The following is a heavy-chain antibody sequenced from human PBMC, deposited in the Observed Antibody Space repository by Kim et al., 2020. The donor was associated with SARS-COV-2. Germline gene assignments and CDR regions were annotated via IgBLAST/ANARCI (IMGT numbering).Heavy chain of an antibody. V-gene: IGHV3-23*01. J-gene: IGHJ4*02. Sequence: GGSLRLSCAASGFTFSSYAMSWVRQAPGKGLEWVSGISGSGGNTYYADSVKGRFTISRDNSKNTLYLQMNSLRAEDTAVYYCPKVRDTAMVWWCDAWGQGTLVIVSS. CDR1: GFTFSSYA. CDR3: PKVRDTAMVWWCDA. D-gene: IGHD5-18*01. CDR2: ISGSGGNT.